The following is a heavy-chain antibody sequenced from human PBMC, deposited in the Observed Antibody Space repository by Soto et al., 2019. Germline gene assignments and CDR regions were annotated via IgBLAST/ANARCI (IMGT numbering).Heavy chain of an antibody. V-gene: IGHV3-7*03. D-gene: IGHD6-13*01. CDR2: IKQDRSEE. Sequence: GLTLRLPCAPGASSLSSYRKSWVCQTKGPGRESVTNIKQDRSEEYYVDFVKGQFTICRDNAKNSVFLQMDSLRAEDAPVYYCARDRGSSSWPAVGYYYNGMDVWGQGTTVTVSS. CDR1: ASSLSSYR. CDR3: ARDRGSSSWPAVGYYYNGMDV. J-gene: IGHJ6*02.